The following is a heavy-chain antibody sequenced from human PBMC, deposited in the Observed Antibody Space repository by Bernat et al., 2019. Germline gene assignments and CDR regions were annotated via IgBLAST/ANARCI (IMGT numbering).Heavy chain of an antibody. CDR2: ISYDGSNK. CDR3: AKDPYSGSYQRGPAETWFDP. V-gene: IGHV3-30*18. Sequence: QVQLVESGGGVVQPGRSLRLSCAASGFTFSSYGMHWVRQAPGKGLEWVAVISYDGSNKYYADSVKGRFTISRDNSKNTLYLQMNSLRADDTAVYYCAKDPYSGSYQRGPAETWFDPWGQGTLVTVSS. J-gene: IGHJ5*02. CDR1: GFTFSSYG. D-gene: IGHD1-26*01.